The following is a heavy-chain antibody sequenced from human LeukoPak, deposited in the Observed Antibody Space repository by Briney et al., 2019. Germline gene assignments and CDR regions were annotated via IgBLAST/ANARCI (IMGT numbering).Heavy chain of an antibody. Sequence: SETLSLTCGVDSGSFSGFYWAWIRLPPGKGLEWIGEITPSGSTNYKPSLKSRLSISVDRSKNHFSLRLSSVTAAGTAVYYCARGRVTGRLAYWGQGTLVTVSS. CDR2: ITPSGST. CDR3: ARGRVTGRLAY. J-gene: IGHJ4*02. V-gene: IGHV4-34*01. D-gene: IGHD1-20*01. CDR1: SGSFSGFY.